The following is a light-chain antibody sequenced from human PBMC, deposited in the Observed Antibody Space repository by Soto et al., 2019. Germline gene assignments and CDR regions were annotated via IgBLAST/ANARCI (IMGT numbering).Light chain of an antibody. V-gene: IGKV1-27*01. J-gene: IGKJ4*01. Sequence: DLQMTQSPSSLPASLEDRVTITCRASQGIGVYLAWFQQKPWNVPKLLIYAASTLQSGVPSLFSGSGSGTDFPLTISSLQTEEVATYYCQKYNSAPLTFGGGTKVEIK. CDR1: QGIGVY. CDR2: AAS. CDR3: QKYNSAPLT.